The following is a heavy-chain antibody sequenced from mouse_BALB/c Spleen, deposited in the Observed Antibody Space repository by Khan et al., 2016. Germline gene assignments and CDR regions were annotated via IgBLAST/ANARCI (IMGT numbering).Heavy chain of an antibody. J-gene: IGHJ2*01. D-gene: IGHD1-1*01. V-gene: IGHV3-1*02. CDR2: IHYSGST. CDR3: TRGDYYGSGY. Sequence: EVQLQESGPDLVKPSQSLSLTCTVTGYSISSGYSWHWIRQFPGNKLEWMAYIHYSGSTNYNPSLKSRISITRDTSKNQFFLQLISVTTEDTATYYCTRGDYYGSGYWGQVTTLTVSS. CDR1: GYSISSGYS.